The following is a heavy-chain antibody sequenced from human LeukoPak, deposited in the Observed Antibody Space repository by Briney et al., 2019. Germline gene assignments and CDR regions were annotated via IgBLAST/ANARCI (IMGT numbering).Heavy chain of an antibody. CDR1: GYTFTDYY. V-gene: IGHV1-2*02. D-gene: IGHD6-13*01. CDR2: INPNSGGT. J-gene: IGHJ6*02. CDR3: ARVRIGQQLDKYYYYAMDV. Sequence: GASVKVSCKASGYTFTDYYMHWVRQAPGQGHERMGWINPNSGGTNYAQKFQGRVTMTTDTSISTAYMEMSKLRSDDTAVYYCARVRIGQQLDKYYYYAMDVWGQGTTVTVSS.